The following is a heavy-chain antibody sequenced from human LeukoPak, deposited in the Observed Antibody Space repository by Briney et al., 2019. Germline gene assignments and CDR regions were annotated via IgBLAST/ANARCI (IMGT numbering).Heavy chain of an antibody. D-gene: IGHD6-19*01. V-gene: IGHV3-30-3*01. CDR3: ARAGSPTQNWFDP. CDR2: ISFDGNTK. CDR1: GFSFSTYT. J-gene: IGHJ5*02. Sequence: GRSLRLSCAASGFSFSTYTMHWVRQAPGKGLEWVAVISFDGNTKLYADSVKGRFTISRDDSKSTLYLQMNSLRPENTAVYYCARAGSPTQNWFDPWGQGTLVAVSS.